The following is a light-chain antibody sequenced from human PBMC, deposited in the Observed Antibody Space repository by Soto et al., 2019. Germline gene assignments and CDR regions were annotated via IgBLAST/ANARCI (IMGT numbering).Light chain of an antibody. CDR3: QHYETSPPALT. V-gene: IGKV3D-20*01. J-gene: IGKJ4*01. Sequence: IVLTQSPATLSLSPGERATLSCGASQIVFSNYIAWYQQKPGLAPRLLIYGVSTRDTGIPERFSGSGSGTDFTLTISSLEPEDFAVYYCQHYETSPPALTFGVGTKVEIK. CDR2: GVS. CDR1: QIVFSNY.